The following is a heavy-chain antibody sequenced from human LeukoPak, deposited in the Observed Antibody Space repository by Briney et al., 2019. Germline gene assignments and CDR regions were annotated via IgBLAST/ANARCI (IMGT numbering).Heavy chain of an antibody. J-gene: IGHJ4*02. V-gene: IGHV3-21*01. D-gene: IGHD6-19*01. CDR1: GGSISSYY. CDR3: ARGGSGPDY. CDR2: ISGSGATT. Sequence: ETLSLTCTVSGGSISSYYWSWVRQPPGKGLEWVSAISGSGATTYYADSVKGRFTISRDNAKNSLYLQMNSLRAEDTAVYYCARGGSGPDYWGQGTLVTVSS.